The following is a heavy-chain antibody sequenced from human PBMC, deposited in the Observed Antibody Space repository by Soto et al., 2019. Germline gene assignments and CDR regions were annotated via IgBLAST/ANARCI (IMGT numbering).Heavy chain of an antibody. CDR3: ARGARLQGNWFDP. CDR1: GGSFSGYY. CDR2: INHSGST. D-gene: IGHD4-4*01. Sequence: SETLSLTCAVYGGSFSGYYWSWIRQPPGKGLEWIGEINHSGSTNYNPSLKSRVTISVDTSKNQFSLKLSSVTAADTAVYYCARGARLQGNWFDPWGQGTLVTVSS. V-gene: IGHV4-34*01. J-gene: IGHJ5*02.